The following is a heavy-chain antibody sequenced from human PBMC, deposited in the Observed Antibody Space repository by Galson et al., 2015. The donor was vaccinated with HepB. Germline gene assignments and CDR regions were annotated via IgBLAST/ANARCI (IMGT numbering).Heavy chain of an antibody. Sequence: LTCTVSGASISSSSYYWGWIRQPPGKGLEWIGSIHYRGSTYYNPPLKSRVTISVDTSKNQFSLKLRSVTAADTAVYYCARGDPRYCSSTSCYSSWFDPWGQGTLVTVSS. J-gene: IGHJ5*02. V-gene: IGHV4-39*01. CDR3: ARGDPRYCSSTSCYSSWFDP. CDR1: GASISSSSYY. CDR2: IHYRGST. D-gene: IGHD2-2*01.